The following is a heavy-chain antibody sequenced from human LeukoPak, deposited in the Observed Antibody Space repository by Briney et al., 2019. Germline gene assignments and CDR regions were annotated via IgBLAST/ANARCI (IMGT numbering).Heavy chain of an antibody. J-gene: IGHJ4*02. CDR3: ATVRSGYSYGYYFDY. CDR1: GGTFSSYA. CDR2: IIPIFGTA. D-gene: IGHD5-18*01. V-gene: IGHV1-69*06. Sequence: SVKVSCKASGGTFSSYAISWVRQAPGQGLEWMGGIIPIFGTANYAQKFQGRVTMTEDTSTDTAYMELSSLRSEDTAVYYCATVRSGYSYGYYFDYWGQGTLVTVSS.